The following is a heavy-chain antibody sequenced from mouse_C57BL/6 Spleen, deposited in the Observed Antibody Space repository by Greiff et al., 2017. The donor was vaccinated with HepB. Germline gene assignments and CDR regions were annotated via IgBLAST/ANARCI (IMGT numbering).Heavy chain of an antibody. V-gene: IGHV1-82*01. CDR1: GYAFSSSW. CDR3: ARRWLLRGYYAMDY. Sequence: VHLVESGPELVKPGASVKISCKASGYAFSSSWMNWVKQRPGKGLEWIGRIYPGDGDTNYNGKFKGKATLTADKSSSTAYMQLSSLTSEDSAVYFCARRWLLRGYYAMDYWGQGTSVTVSS. D-gene: IGHD2-3*01. J-gene: IGHJ4*01. CDR2: IYPGDGDT.